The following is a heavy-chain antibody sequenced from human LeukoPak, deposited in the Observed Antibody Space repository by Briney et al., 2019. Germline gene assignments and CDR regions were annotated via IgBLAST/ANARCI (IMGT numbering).Heavy chain of an antibody. D-gene: IGHD3-9*01. CDR1: GFTFTGAY. Sequence: GASVKVSCKASGFTFTGAYMHWMRQAPGQGLEWMGWINPNSGETRYEQKFQGRVTMTRDTSIDTLHMELGSLTSDDTAVYYCARVLFNSGYDSWGQGTLVTVSS. CDR3: ARVLFNSGYDS. CDR2: INPNSGET. V-gene: IGHV1-2*02. J-gene: IGHJ5*01.